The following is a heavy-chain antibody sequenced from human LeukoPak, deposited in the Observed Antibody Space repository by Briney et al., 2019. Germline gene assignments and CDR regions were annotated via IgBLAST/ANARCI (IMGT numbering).Heavy chain of an antibody. CDR1: GLTFSRYR. CDR3: ASRSGYTSSWSAFDN. Sequence: GGSLRLSCAASGLTFSRYRMHWVRQAPGKGLEWVALISYDGSRKYYPYSVKGLFTISRDNAKNSMSMQMNSMRAEDTAVYFCASRSGYTSSWSAFDNWGQGTLVTVSS. J-gene: IGHJ4*02. D-gene: IGHD6-13*01. CDR2: ISYDGSRK. V-gene: IGHV3-30*03.